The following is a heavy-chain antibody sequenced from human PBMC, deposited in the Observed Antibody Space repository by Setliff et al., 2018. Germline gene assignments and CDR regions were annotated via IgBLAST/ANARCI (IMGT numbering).Heavy chain of an antibody. J-gene: IGHJ4*02. V-gene: IGHV4-61*09. CDR2: IYTSGST. CDR1: GGSISSGSDY. Sequence: TSETLSLTCSVSGGSISSGSDYWTWIRQPAGKGLEWIGHIYTSGSTKYNPSLKSRVTISVDTSKNQFSLELRAVTAADTALYYCARENGYCSGGACYFMFDYWGQGTLVTVSS. D-gene: IGHD2-15*01. CDR3: ARENGYCSGGACYFMFDY.